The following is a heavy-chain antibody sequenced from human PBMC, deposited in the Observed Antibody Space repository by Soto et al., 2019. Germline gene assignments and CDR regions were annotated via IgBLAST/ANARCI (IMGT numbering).Heavy chain of an antibody. Sequence: QVQLQQWGAGLLKPSETLSLTCAVYGGAFSDYYWSWIRQAPGKGLEWIGEINHSGRTKYNPSLKSRLTISIDTYKNHFSLKLSSVTVADTAVYYCARGRRSPITIFEIVVREYNWFDPWGQGTLVTVSS. CDR2: INHSGRT. CDR1: GGAFSDYY. V-gene: IGHV4-34*01. J-gene: IGHJ5*02. D-gene: IGHD3-3*01. CDR3: ARGRRSPITIFEIVVREYNWFDP.